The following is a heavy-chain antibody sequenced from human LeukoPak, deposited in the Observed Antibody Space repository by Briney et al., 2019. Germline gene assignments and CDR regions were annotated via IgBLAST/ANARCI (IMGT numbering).Heavy chain of an antibody. V-gene: IGHV3-11*01. CDR2: ISISGTTT. J-gene: IGHJ4*02. D-gene: IGHD6-13*01. CDR1: GFIFSDYY. Sequence: GGSLRLSCAASGFIFSDYYMSWVRQAPGKGLEWVSYISISGTTTNYADSVKGRFTISRDDARNSLYLQMNSLTAEDTAVYYCAKDILAAGLFFDYWGQGTLVTVSS. CDR3: AKDILAAGLFFDY.